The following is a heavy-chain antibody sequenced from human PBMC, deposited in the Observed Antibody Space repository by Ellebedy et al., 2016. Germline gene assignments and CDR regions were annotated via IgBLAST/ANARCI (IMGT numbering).Heavy chain of an antibody. CDR2: LTPNTGNT. Sequence: ASVKVSXXASGYAFTSYDINWVRQATGQGLEWMGWLTPNTGNTGLAQNFQGRVTMTMDTSISTVYMELSSLTSEDTAVYYCARGNFGSGSQGGYWGQGTLITVSS. CDR3: ARGNFGSGSQGGY. CDR1: GYAFTSYD. V-gene: IGHV1-8*01. J-gene: IGHJ4*02. D-gene: IGHD3-10*01.